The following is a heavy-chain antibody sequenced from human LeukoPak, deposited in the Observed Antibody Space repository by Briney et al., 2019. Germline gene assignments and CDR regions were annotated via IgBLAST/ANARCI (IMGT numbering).Heavy chain of an antibody. V-gene: IGHV3-7*01. J-gene: IGHJ3*01. CDR1: GFTFSSYA. Sequence: GGSLRLSCAASGFTFSSYAMSWVRQAPGKGLEWVANIKGDESKKYYVDSVKGRFTISRDNAKNSLYLQMNSLRAEDTAVYYCARDSNPRGGYDAFDFWGQGTLVTVSS. CDR3: ARDSNPRGGYDAFDF. D-gene: IGHD3-10*01. CDR2: IKGDESKK.